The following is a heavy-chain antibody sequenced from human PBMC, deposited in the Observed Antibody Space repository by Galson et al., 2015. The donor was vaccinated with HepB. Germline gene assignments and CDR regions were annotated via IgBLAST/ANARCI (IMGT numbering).Heavy chain of an antibody. D-gene: IGHD3-22*01. CDR3: ARDLLYYYDSSGYYAPYY. CDR2: ISGHSGDT. Sequence: SVKVSCKASGYTFTTYGITWVRQAPVQGPEWMGWISGHSGDTNYAQKLQGRVTMTTDTSTSIAFMELRSLRSDDTAVYYCARDLLYYYDSSGYYAPYYWGQGTLVTVSS. V-gene: IGHV1-18*01. J-gene: IGHJ4*02. CDR1: GYTFTTYG.